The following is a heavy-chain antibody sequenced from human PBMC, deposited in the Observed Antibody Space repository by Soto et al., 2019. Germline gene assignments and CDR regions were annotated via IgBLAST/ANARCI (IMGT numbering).Heavy chain of an antibody. CDR3: ARGVGSGSYYNQYNWFDP. J-gene: IGHJ5*02. CDR2: ISAYNGNT. Sequence: ASVKVSFKASGYTFTSYGISWVRQAPGQGLEWMGWISAYNGNTKYAQKVQGRVTMTTDTSTSTAYMELRSLRSDDTAVYYCARGVGSGSYYNQYNWFDPWGQGTLVTVSS. CDR1: GYTFTSYG. V-gene: IGHV1-18*01. D-gene: IGHD3-10*01.